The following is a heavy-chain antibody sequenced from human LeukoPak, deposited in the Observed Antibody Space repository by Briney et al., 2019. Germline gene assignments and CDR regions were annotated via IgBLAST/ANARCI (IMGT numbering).Heavy chain of an antibody. D-gene: IGHD3-10*01. J-gene: IGHJ4*02. CDR1: RFTFSTYW. CDR2: INQYGNEK. CDR3: ATGTEMDRGVIINGHLDY. Sequence: PGGALIHACAAPRFTFSTYWMTSVRQATGKGLERVANINQYGNEKYYVDSVKGRFTISRDNGKNSLYLEMNSLRAEDTAVYYCATGTEMDRGVIINGHLDYWGQGTLVTASS. V-gene: IGHV3-7*01.